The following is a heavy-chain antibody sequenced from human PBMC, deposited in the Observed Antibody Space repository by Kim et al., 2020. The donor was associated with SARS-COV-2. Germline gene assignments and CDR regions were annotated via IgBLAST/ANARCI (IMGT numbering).Heavy chain of an antibody. J-gene: IGHJ5*02. Sequence: NYAQKLQGRVTMTTDTSTSTAYMELRSLRSDDTAVYYCARGQWFGGSFDPWGQGTLVTVSS. CDR3: ARGQWFGGSFDP. V-gene: IGHV1-18*01. D-gene: IGHD3-10*01.